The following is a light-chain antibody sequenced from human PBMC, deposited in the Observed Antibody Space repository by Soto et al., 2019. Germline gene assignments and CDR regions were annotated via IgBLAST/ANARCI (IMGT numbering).Light chain of an antibody. V-gene: IGLV2-14*01. CDR2: EVS. CDR1: SSDVGGYKS. CDR3: SSYTSGSTLVV. Sequence: QSALTQPASVSGSPGQSITISCTGTSSDVGGYKSVSWYQQHPGKAPKLMIYEVSNRPSGVSNRFSGSKSGNTASLTISGLQAEDEADYYCSSYTSGSTLVVFGGGTKVTVL. J-gene: IGLJ2*01.